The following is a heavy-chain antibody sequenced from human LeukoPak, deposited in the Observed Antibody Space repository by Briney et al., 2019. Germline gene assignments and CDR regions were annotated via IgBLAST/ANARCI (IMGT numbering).Heavy chain of an antibody. J-gene: IGHJ4*02. Sequence: GGSLRLSCAASRFTFSSYAMSWVRQAPGKGLEWVSVISGSGGNTYYADSVKGRFTISRDNSKNTLYLQMNSLRAEDTAVYYCAKDLLVVVPAANRGHFDYWGQGTLVTVSS. CDR1: RFTFSSYA. D-gene: IGHD2-2*01. CDR3: AKDLLVVVPAANRGHFDY. V-gene: IGHV3-23*01. CDR2: ISGSGGNT.